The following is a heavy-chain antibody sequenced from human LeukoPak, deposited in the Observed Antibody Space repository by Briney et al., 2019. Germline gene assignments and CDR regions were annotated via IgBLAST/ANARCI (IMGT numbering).Heavy chain of an antibody. D-gene: IGHD1-1*01. V-gene: IGHV3-11*04. CDR2: ISSSGSTI. Sequence: GGSLRLSCAASGFTFSDYYMSWIRQAPGKGLEWVSYISSSGSTIYYADSVKGRFTISRDNAKNSLYLQMNSLRADDTAVYYCARRTTNYYYYYMDVWGKGTTVTVSS. CDR1: GFTFSDYY. J-gene: IGHJ6*03. CDR3: ARRTTNYYYYYMDV.